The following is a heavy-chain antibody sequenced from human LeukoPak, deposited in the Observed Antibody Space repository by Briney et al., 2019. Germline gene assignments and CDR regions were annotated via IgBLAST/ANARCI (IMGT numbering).Heavy chain of an antibody. Sequence: ASVKVSCKASGGTFSSYAISWVRQAPGQGLEWMGIINPSGGSTSYAQKFQGRVTMTRDTSTSTVYMELSSLRSEDTAVYYCARDRSGYYSDFDYWGQGTLVNVSS. V-gene: IGHV1-46*01. CDR3: ARDRSGYYSDFDY. J-gene: IGHJ4*02. CDR2: INPSGGST. CDR1: GGTFSSYA. D-gene: IGHD3-3*01.